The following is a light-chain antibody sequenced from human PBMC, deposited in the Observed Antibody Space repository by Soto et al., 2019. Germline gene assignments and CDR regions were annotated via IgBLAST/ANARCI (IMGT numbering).Light chain of an antibody. CDR2: GAS. Sequence: EIVMTQSPATLSVSPGGRVTLSCRASQSVSSRLAWYHQKPGQSPRLLIYGASTRATGIPARFSGSGSGTEFTLTISSLQSEDFGLYYCHQYNNFWTFGQGTKVDIK. J-gene: IGKJ1*01. CDR3: HQYNNFWT. V-gene: IGKV3-15*01. CDR1: QSVSSR.